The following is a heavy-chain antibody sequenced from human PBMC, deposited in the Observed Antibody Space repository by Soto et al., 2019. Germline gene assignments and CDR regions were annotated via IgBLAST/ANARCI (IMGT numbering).Heavy chain of an antibody. CDR3: ARNQDYDFWSGYKNWFDP. V-gene: IGHV1-18*03. Sequence: ASVKVSCKASGYTFTSYGISWVRQAPGQGLEWMGWISAYNGNTNYAQKLQGRVTMTTDTSTSTAYMELRSLRSDDMAVYYCARNQDYDFWSGYKNWFDPWGQGTLVTVSS. J-gene: IGHJ5*02. CDR1: GYTFTSYG. CDR2: ISAYNGNT. D-gene: IGHD3-3*01.